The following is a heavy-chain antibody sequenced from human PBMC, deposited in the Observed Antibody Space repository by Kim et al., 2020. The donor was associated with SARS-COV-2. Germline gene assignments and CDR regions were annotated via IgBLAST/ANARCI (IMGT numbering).Heavy chain of an antibody. CDR2: ICYDGSNK. D-gene: IGHD6-13*01. V-gene: IGHV3-33*06. J-gene: IGHJ2*01. CDR1: GFTFSSYA. Sequence: GGSLRLSCAASGFTFSSYAMHWVRQAPGKGLELVSVICYDGSNKYYEDSVNGRFTISRDNSKNTLYLQMNSLRAEDTAVYYCAKDSRKQQRKYWYFDLWGRGTLVTVSS. CDR3: AKDSRKQQRKYWYFDL.